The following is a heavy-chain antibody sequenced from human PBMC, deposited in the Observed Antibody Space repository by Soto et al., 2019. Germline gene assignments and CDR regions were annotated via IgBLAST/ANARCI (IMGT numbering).Heavy chain of an antibody. D-gene: IGHD2-15*01. CDR2: MNPNSGNT. J-gene: IGHJ5*02. CDR1: GYTFTSYD. V-gene: IGHV1-8*01. CDR3: ARGTVVVVAAKEYNWFDP. Sequence: ASVKVSCKASGYTFTSYDINWVRQATGQGLEWMGWMNPNSGNTGYAQKFQGRVTMTRNTSISTAYMELSSLRSEDTAVYYCARGTVVVVAAKEYNWFDPWGQGTMVTVSS.